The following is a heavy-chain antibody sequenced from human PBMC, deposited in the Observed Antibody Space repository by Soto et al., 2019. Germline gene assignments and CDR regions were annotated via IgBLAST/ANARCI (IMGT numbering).Heavy chain of an antibody. CDR3: ARVGSYGDSGPYYYYYGMDV. CDR2: ISAYNGNT. Sequence: GASVKVSCKASGYTFTSYGISWVRQAPGQGLEWMGSISAYNGNTNYAQKLQGRVTMTTDTSTSTAYMELRSLRSDDTAVYYCARVGSYGDSGPYYYYYGMDVWGQGTTVTVSS. D-gene: IGHD4-17*01. V-gene: IGHV1-18*01. J-gene: IGHJ6*02. CDR1: GYTFTSYG.